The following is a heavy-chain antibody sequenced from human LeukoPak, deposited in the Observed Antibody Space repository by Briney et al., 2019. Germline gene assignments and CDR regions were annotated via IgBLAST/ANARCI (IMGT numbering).Heavy chain of an antibody. J-gene: IGHJ5*02. D-gene: IGHD1-26*01. CDR2: IYYSGST. CDR3: ARARIAVGATSSWFDP. CDR1: GGSISSYY. V-gene: IGHV4-59*01. Sequence: PSETLSLTCTVSGGSISSYYWSWIRQPPGKGLEWIGYIYYSGSTNYNPSLKSRVTISVDTSKNQFSLKLSSVTAADTAVYYCARARIAVGATSSWFDPWGQGTLVTVSS.